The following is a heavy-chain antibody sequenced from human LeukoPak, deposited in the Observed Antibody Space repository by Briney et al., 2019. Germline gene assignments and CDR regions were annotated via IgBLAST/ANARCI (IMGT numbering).Heavy chain of an antibody. V-gene: IGHV3-13*01. CDR2: IGTAGDT. J-gene: IGHJ4*02. Sequence: GGSLRLSCAASGFTFSSYDMHWVRQTTGRGPEWVSGIGTAGDTYSPGSVKGRFTISRENAKNSLYLQMNSLRAGDTAVYYCARADLRGYSLDYWGQGILVTVSS. D-gene: IGHD5-12*01. CDR1: GFTFSSYD. CDR3: ARADLRGYSLDY.